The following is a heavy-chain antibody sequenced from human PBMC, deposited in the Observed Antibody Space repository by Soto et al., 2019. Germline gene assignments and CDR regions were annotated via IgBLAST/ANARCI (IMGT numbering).Heavy chain of an antibody. Sequence: SVKVSCKASGGTFSSYAISWVRQAPGQGLEWMGGIIPIFGTANYAQKFQGRVTITADESTSTAYMELSSLRSEDTAVYYCATLLTSPSFYYGMDVWGQGTTVTVSS. J-gene: IGHJ6*01. CDR3: ATLLTSPSFYYGMDV. CDR1: GGTFSSYA. CDR2: IIPIFGTA. V-gene: IGHV1-69*13. D-gene: IGHD2-21*02.